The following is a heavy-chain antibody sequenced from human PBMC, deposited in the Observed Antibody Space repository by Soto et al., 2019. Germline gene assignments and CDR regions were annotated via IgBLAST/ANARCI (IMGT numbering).Heavy chain of an antibody. CDR2: ISSGGTT. CDR3: ARGGYRYGSFQH. CDR1: GFTVSSNY. Sequence: EVQLVESGGGLIQPGGSLRLSCAASGFTVSSNYMSWVRQAPGKGLEWVSVISSGGTTYYADSVKGRFTISRDNSNNTLYLKMNSLIAADTDVYYCARGGYRYGSFQHWGQGTLVTVSS. V-gene: IGHV3-53*01. J-gene: IGHJ1*01. D-gene: IGHD5-18*01.